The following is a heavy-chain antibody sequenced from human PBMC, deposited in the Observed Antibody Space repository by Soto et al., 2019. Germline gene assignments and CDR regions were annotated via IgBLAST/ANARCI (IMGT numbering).Heavy chain of an antibody. J-gene: IGHJ5*02. CDR2: IYYSGST. CDR3: ARRVAKAGRSVWFDT. D-gene: IGHD6-13*01. V-gene: IGHV4-39*01. CDR1: GCSISSSSYY. Sequence: QLQLQESGPGLVKPSETLSLTCTVSGCSISSSSYYWVWIRQPPGKGLEWIGSIYYSGSTYYNPSLKSRVTKNVDTSKNQSYPTLRSVTAADTAVYYCARRVAKAGRSVWFDTWGQGTLVTVSS.